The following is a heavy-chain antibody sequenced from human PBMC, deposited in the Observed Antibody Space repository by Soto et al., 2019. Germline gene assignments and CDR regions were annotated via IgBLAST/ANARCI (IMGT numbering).Heavy chain of an antibody. CDR2: ISAYNGNT. V-gene: IGHV1-18*04. CDR3: ARDPTATTMIVLGDTSDAFDI. Sequence: PGESLKISXKASGYSFTSYGISWVRQAPGQGLEWMGWISAYNGNTNCAQKLQGRVTMTTDTSTSTAYMELRSLRAEDTAVYYCARDPTATTMIVLGDTSDAFDIWGQGTMVTVSS. CDR1: GYSFTSYG. D-gene: IGHD3-22*01. J-gene: IGHJ3*02.